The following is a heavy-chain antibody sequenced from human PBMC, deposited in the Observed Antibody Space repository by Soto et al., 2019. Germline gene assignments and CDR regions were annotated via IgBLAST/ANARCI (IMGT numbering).Heavy chain of an antibody. CDR3: ARRSPGAMGGHYYYMDV. CDR1: GYSFTSYW. CDR2: IYPGDSDA. D-gene: IGHD2-2*01. Sequence: GESLKISCKASGYSFTSYWIGWVRQMPGKGLEWMGIIYPGDSDARYSPSFQGQVTISVDKSISTAYLQWGSLKASDTAMYYCARRSPGAMGGHYYYMDVWGKGTTVTVSS. V-gene: IGHV5-51*01. J-gene: IGHJ6*03.